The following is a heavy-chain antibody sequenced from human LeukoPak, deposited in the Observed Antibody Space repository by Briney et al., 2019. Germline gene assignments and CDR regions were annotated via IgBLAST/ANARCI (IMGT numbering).Heavy chain of an antibody. J-gene: IGHJ4*02. Sequence: GGSLRLSCAVSGITLSNDGMSWVRQAPGKGLEWVAGISDSGGRTNYADSVKGRFTISRDNPKNTLYRQMNSLRAEDTAVYFCAKRGVVIRVILVGFHKEAYYFDSWGQGALVTFSS. D-gene: IGHD3-22*01. CDR3: AKRGVVIRVILVGFHKEAYYFDS. CDR2: ISDSGGRT. V-gene: IGHV3-23*01. CDR1: GITLSNDG.